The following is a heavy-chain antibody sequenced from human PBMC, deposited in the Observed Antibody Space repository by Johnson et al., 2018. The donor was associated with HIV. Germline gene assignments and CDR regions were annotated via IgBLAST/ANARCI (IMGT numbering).Heavy chain of an antibody. CDR3: ARERLRAGAFGI. J-gene: IGHJ3*02. Sequence: VQLVESGGGLVQPGGSLRLSCAASGFTFSSYDMHWVRQATGKGLEWVSAIGTAGDTYYPGSVKGRFTITSENAKNSLYRQMDSLRAGDTAIDYCARERLRAGAFGIWGRGTMVTVSS. V-gene: IGHV3-13*01. CDR2: IGTAGDT. D-gene: IGHD6-13*01. CDR1: GFTFSSYD.